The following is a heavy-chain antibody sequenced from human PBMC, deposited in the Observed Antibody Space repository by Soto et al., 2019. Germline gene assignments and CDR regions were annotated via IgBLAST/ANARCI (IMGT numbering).Heavy chain of an antibody. CDR1: GYTSTSYG. V-gene: IGHV1-18*01. Sequence: GASVKVSCKASGYTSTSYGISWVRQAPGQGLEWMGWISAYNGNTNYAQKLQGRVTMTTDTSTSTAYMELRSLRSDDTAVYYCAREIRDYYYYYGMDVWGQGTTVTVSS. CDR3: AREIRDYYYYYGMDV. J-gene: IGHJ6*02. CDR2: ISAYNGNT. D-gene: IGHD4-17*01.